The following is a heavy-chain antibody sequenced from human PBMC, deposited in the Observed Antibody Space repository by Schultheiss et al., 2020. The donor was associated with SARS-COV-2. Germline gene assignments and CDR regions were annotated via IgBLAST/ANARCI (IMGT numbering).Heavy chain of an antibody. CDR1: GFTFSSYW. Sequence: GGSLRLSCAASGFTFSSYWMHWVRQAPGKGLVWVAVISFDGTNKYYADSVKGRFTISRDNSKNTLYLQMNSLRADDTAVYYCARDVIVVVPEDYYYYGMDVWGQGTTVTVSS. V-gene: IGHV3-30*03. CDR2: ISFDGTNK. CDR3: ARDVIVVVPEDYYYYGMDV. J-gene: IGHJ6*02. D-gene: IGHD2-2*01.